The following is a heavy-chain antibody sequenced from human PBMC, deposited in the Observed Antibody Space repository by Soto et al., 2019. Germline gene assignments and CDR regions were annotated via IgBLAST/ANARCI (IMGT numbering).Heavy chain of an antibody. V-gene: IGHV1-69*02. Sequence: SVKVSCKASGGTFSSYTISWVRQAPGQGLEWMGRIIPILGIANYAQKFQGRVTITADKSTSTAYMELSSLRSEDTAVYYCARGVDCGGDCYHRLDDAFEIWGQGTMVTGSS. J-gene: IGHJ3*02. CDR3: ARGVDCGGDCYHRLDDAFEI. CDR2: IIPILGIA. CDR1: GGTFSSYT. D-gene: IGHD2-21*02.